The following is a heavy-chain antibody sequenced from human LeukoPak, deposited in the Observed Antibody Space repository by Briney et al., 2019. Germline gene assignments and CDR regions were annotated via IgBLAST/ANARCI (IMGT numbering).Heavy chain of an antibody. CDR3: ARDPGDYRVRYYYGMDV. V-gene: IGHV1-69*04. Sequence: ASVKVSCKASGGTFSSYAISWVRQAPGQGLEWMGRIIPILGIANYAQKFKGRVTITADKSTSTAYMELSSLRSEDTAVYYCARDPGDYRVRYYYGMDVWGQGTTVTVSS. D-gene: IGHD4-11*01. CDR1: GGTFSSYA. J-gene: IGHJ6*02. CDR2: IIPILGIA.